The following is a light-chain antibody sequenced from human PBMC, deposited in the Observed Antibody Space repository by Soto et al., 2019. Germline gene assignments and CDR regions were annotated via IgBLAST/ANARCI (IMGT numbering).Light chain of an antibody. J-gene: IGLJ1*01. CDR1: ISNIGINY. CDR3: AAWDDTVRSYV. CDR2: RNN. V-gene: IGLV1-47*01. Sequence: QSVLTQPPSVSGTPGQRVTISCSGSISNIGINYVHWFQQLPGTAPKVLSNRNNQRPSGVPDRFSGSKSGTSASLAISGLRSEDEAEYYCAAWDDTVRSYVFGTGTKVTVL.